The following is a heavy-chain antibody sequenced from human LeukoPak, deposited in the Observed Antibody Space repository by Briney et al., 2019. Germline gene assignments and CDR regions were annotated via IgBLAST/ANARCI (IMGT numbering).Heavy chain of an antibody. CDR3: ARSGIAAAGTWFDP. D-gene: IGHD6-13*01. J-gene: IGHJ5*02. Sequence: GGSLRLSCAVAGFTFSKYWMRWVRQAPGKGLEWVASIDKDGSEKRYVDSVKGRFTISRDNSKNTLYLQMNSLRAEDTAVYYCARSGIAAAGTWFDPWGQGTLVTVSS. V-gene: IGHV3-7*03. CDR1: GFTFSKYW. CDR2: IDKDGSEK.